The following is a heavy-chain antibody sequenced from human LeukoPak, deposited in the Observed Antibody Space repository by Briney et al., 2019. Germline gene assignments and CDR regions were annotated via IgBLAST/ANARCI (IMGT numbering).Heavy chain of an antibody. CDR2: IRSSSSTI. Sequence: GGSLRLSCAASGFTFSSYSMNWVRQAPGKGLEWVSYIRSSSSTIYYADSVKGRFTISRDNAKNSLYLQMNSLRAEDTAVYYCARDSGYDYGILDYWGQGTLVTVSS. D-gene: IGHD5-12*01. CDR1: GFTFSSYS. V-gene: IGHV3-48*04. CDR3: ARDSGYDYGILDY. J-gene: IGHJ4*02.